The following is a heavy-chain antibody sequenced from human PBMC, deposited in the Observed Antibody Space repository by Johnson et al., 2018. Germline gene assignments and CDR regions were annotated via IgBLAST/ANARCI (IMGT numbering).Heavy chain of an antibody. Sequence: VQLVESGGGLVQPGGSXRLSCVASGFTFSNYWMHWVRQAPGRGLVWVAHINSDGSRTTYADSLRGRFTISRDNAKNTVYLQMNSLRGEDTAVYYWTREGYCSGGTGYGMDVWGQGTTVTVSS. CDR3: TREGYCSGGTGYGMDV. CDR2: INSDGSRT. CDR1: GFTFSNYW. V-gene: IGHV3-74*03. D-gene: IGHD2-15*01. J-gene: IGHJ6*02.